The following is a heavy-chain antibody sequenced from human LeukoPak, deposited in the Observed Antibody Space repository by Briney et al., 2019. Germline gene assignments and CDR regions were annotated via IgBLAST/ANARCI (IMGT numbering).Heavy chain of an antibody. CDR1: RFSFSNYG. V-gene: IGHV3-30*02. D-gene: IGHD2-8*01. CDR3: AKDRVYSAMWYGGFDY. J-gene: IGHJ4*02. CDR2: IRYDGTNK. Sequence: PGGSLRLSCAASRFSFSNYGMQWVRQAPGKGLEWVGLIRYDGTNKYYADFVKGRFTIFRDKSKNTLHLQMNSLRVEDTAVYSCAKDRVYSAMWYGGFDYWGQGTLVTVSS.